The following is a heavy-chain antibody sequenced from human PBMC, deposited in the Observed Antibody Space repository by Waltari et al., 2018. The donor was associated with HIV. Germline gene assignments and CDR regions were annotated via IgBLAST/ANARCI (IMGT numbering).Heavy chain of an antibody. CDR1: GGSVSSASYY. Sequence: QVQLQESGPGLVKPSETLSLTCTVPGGSVSSASYYWSWIRQPPGKGLEWIGYIYYSGSTNYNPSLKSRVTISVDTSKNQFSLKLSSVTAADTAVYYCAREDSFLYYFDYWGQGTLVTVSS. V-gene: IGHV4-61*01. CDR3: AREDSFLYYFDY. CDR2: IYYSGST. D-gene: IGHD4-4*01. J-gene: IGHJ4*02.